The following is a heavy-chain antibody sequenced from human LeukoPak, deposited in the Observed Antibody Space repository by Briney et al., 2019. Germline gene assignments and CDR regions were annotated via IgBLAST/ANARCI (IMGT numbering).Heavy chain of an antibody. Sequence: ASVKVSCKASGYTFTGYYMHWVRQAPGQGLEWMGWINPSSGGTHYAQKFQGRVTMTRDTSVSTAYMELSRLRDDDTAVYFCARDYGDYSNWFDPWGQGTLVTVSS. CDR1: GYTFTGYY. J-gene: IGHJ5*02. D-gene: IGHD4-17*01. CDR2: INPSSGGT. CDR3: ARDYGDYSNWFDP. V-gene: IGHV1-2*02.